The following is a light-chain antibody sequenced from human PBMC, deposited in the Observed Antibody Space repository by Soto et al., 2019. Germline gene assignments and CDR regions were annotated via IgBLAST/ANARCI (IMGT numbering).Light chain of an antibody. Sequence: QSAVTQPGSVSGSPGQSIAISCNGTSSDVGYYNYVSWYQQHPGKASNVMIYDVNNRPSGVPDRFSGSKSGNTASLTISGLQAEDEADYYCSSYTSSSTYVFGTGTKVTVL. CDR2: DVN. CDR1: SSDVGYYNY. CDR3: SSYTSSSTYV. J-gene: IGLJ1*01. V-gene: IGLV2-14*01.